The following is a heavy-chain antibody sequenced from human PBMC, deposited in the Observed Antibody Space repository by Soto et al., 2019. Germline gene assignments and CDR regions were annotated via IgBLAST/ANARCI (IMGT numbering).Heavy chain of an antibody. CDR2: INPSGGSA. J-gene: IGHJ4*01. CDR1: GYTFTSYY. D-gene: IGHD3-10*01. CDR3: ATAHLWFGELLFYLDY. V-gene: IGHV1-46*01. Sequence: ASVKVSCKASGYTFTSYYMHWVRQAPGQGLEWMGIINPSGGSASYAQKFQGRVTMTRDTSTSTVYMELSSLRSEDTAVYYCATAHLWFGELLFYLDYWGHGTLVTVSS.